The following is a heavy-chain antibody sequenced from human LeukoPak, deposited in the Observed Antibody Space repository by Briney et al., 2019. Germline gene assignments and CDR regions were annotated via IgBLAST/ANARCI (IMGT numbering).Heavy chain of an antibody. V-gene: IGHV3-7*02. CDR2: INQDGSEK. CDR1: GFSFSSYW. CDR3: ARGYYSSSRFDS. J-gene: IGHJ4*02. D-gene: IGHD6-13*01. Sequence: GGSLRLSCAASGFSFSSYWMNWVRQAPGKGLEWVASINQDGSEKYYVDSVKGRFTISRDNAENTLYMRMNSLRPEDTAVYYCARGYYSSSRFDSWGQGTLVTVSS.